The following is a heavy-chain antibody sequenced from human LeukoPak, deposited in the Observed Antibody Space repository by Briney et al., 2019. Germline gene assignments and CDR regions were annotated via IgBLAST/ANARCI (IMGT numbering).Heavy chain of an antibody. Sequence: GGSLRLSCEASGFTLSTYEMNWVRQAPGKGLEWVSHISSSGSTIYYADSVKGRFTISRDNAKNSLYLQMNSLRAEDTAVYYCARRYCSSTSCLFDHWGQGTLVTVSS. CDR1: GFTLSTYE. V-gene: IGHV3-48*03. D-gene: IGHD2-2*01. CDR3: ARRYCSSTSCLFDH. CDR2: ISSSGSTI. J-gene: IGHJ4*02.